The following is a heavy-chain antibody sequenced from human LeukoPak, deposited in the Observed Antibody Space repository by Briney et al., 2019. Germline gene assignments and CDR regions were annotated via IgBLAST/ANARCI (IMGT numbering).Heavy chain of an antibody. CDR1: GGSMNDHY. Sequence: SETLSLTCTVSGGSMNDHYWTWIRQPPEKGLELIGHIYSSGTTAYTPPLKRRVTMSIDTSRNQFSLNVFSVTAADSAVYYCARFNSGCSEASCYVHYWGQGILVIVSS. J-gene: IGHJ4*02. V-gene: IGHV4-59*11. CDR2: IYSSGTT. D-gene: IGHD2-2*01. CDR3: ARFNSGCSEASCYVHY.